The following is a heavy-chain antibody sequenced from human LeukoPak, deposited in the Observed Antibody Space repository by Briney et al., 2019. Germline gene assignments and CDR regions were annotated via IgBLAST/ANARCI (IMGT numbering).Heavy chain of an antibody. V-gene: IGHV4-61*02. D-gene: IGHD2-15*01. Sequence: SQTLSLTCTVSGGSISSGSYYWSWIRQPAGKGLEWIGRIYTSGSTNYNPSLKSRVTISVDTSKNQFSLKLSSVTAADTAVYYCASSDGLLPYWGQGTLVTVSS. CDR1: GGSISSGSYY. CDR2: IYTSGST. CDR3: ASSDGLLPY. J-gene: IGHJ4*02.